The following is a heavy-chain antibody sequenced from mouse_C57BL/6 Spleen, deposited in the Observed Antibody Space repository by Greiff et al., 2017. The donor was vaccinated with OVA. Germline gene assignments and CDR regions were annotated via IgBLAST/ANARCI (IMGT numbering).Heavy chain of an antibody. V-gene: IGHV5-9-1*02. Sequence: EVQLVESGEGLVKPGGSLKLSCAASGFTFSSYAMSWVRQTPEKRLEWVAYISSGGDYIYYADTVKGRFTISRDNARNTLYLQMSSLKSEDTAMYYCTRMTTVVDAYYYAMDYWGQGTSVTVSS. CDR1: GFTFSSYA. J-gene: IGHJ4*01. CDR2: ISSGGDYI. CDR3: TRMTTVVDAYYYAMDY. D-gene: IGHD1-1*01.